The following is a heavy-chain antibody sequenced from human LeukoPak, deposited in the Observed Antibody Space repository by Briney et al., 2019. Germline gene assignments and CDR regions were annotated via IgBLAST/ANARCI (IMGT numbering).Heavy chain of an antibody. Sequence: PGGTLRLSCAASGFTVSSSYMSWVRQAPGKGLEWVSVIYSAGSTDYADAVKGRFTISRDKAKDTLDLQMNSLRAEDTAVYYCARGSDWFDLWGQGTLVTVSS. CDR3: ARGSDWFDL. J-gene: IGHJ5*01. CDR2: IYSAGST. V-gene: IGHV3-53*01. CDR1: GFTVSSSY. D-gene: IGHD3-10*01.